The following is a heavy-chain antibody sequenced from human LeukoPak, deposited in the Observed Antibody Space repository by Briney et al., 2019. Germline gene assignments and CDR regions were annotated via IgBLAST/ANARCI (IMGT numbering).Heavy chain of an antibody. J-gene: IGHJ4*02. Sequence: SVKVSCKASGGTFSSYAISWVRQAPGQGLEWMGGIIPIFGTANYAQKFQGRVTITADESTSTAYMELSSLRSEDTAVYYCARPRGIPEYYFDYWGQGTLVTVSS. V-gene: IGHV1-69*13. CDR3: ARPRGIPEYYFDY. D-gene: IGHD2-21*01. CDR1: GGTFSSYA. CDR2: IIPIFGTA.